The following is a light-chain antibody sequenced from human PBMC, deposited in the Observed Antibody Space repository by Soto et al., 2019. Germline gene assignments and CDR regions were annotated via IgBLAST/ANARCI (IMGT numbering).Light chain of an antibody. CDR1: NIGSQS. CDR2: YDS. J-gene: IGLJ3*02. V-gene: IGLV3-21*04. Sequence: SYELTQTPSLPVAPEKTASITCGGDNIGSQSVHWYQHKPGQAPILVMRYDSDRPSGIPERFSGSNSGNTATLTISRVEAGDEADYYCQVWDSSSDRPVFGGGTKITVL. CDR3: QVWDSSSDRPV.